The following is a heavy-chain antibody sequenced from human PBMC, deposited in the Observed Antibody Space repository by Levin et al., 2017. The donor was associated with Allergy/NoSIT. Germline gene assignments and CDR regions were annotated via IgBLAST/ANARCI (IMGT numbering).Heavy chain of an antibody. Sequence: GESLKISCAASGFTVSSNYMSWVRQAPGKGLEWVSVIYSAGSTCYADSVKGRFTISRDNSKNTLYLQMNSLRAEDTAVYYCAGGTSGYDGSDAFDIWGQGTMVTVSS. CDR3: AGGTSGYDGSDAFDI. CDR1: GFTVSSNY. J-gene: IGHJ3*02. V-gene: IGHV3-66*02. D-gene: IGHD5-12*01. CDR2: IYSAGST.